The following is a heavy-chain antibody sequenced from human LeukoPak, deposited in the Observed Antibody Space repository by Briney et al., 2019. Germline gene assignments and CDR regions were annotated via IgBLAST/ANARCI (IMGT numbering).Heavy chain of an antibody. CDR1: GYSISSGYY. CDR3: ARVRGRLSWFDP. J-gene: IGHJ5*02. V-gene: IGHV4-38-2*02. D-gene: IGHD2-15*01. Sequence: SETLSLTCTVSGYSISSGYYWGWIRQPPGRGLEWIGSIYHSGSTYYNPSLKSRVTISVDTSKNQFSLKLSSVTAADTAVYYCARVRGRLSWFDPWAREPWSPSPQ. CDR2: IYHSGST.